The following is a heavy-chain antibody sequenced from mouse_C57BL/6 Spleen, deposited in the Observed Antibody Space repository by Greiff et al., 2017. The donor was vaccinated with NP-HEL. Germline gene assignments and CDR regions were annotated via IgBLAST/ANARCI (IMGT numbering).Heavy chain of an antibody. CDR3: ARGGHYDYWYFDV. CDR2: ISSGSSTI. J-gene: IGHJ1*03. Sequence: VQLKQSGGGLVKPGGSLKLSCAASGFTFSDYGMHWVRQAPEKGLEWVAYISSGSSTIYYADTVKGRFTISRDNAKNTLFLQMTSLRSEDTAMYYCARGGHYDYWYFDVWGTGTTVTVSS. D-gene: IGHD2-4*01. CDR1: GFTFSDYG. V-gene: IGHV5-17*01.